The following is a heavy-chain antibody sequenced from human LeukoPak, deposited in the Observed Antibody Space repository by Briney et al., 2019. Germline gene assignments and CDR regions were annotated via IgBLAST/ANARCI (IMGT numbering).Heavy chain of an antibody. J-gene: IGHJ6*03. CDR3: ASYYYYYYMDV. CDR2: ISSSSSYI. V-gene: IGHV3-21*01. Sequence: GGSLRLSCAASGFTFSSYSMNWVRQVPGKGLEWVSSISSSSSYIHYADSVKGRFTISRDNAKNSLYLQMNSLRAEDTAVYYCASYYYYYYMDVWGKGTTVTVSS. CDR1: GFTFSSYS.